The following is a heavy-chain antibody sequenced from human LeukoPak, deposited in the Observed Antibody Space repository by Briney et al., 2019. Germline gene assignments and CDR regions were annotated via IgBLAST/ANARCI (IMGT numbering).Heavy chain of an antibody. CDR3: ARVRLYDILTGYPRAFEY. D-gene: IGHD3-9*01. J-gene: IGHJ4*02. CDR2: INHSGST. CDR1: GDSISSYY. V-gene: IGHV4-34*01. Sequence: KPSETLSLTCTVSGDSISSYYWSWIRQPPGKGLEWIGEINHSGSTNYNPSLKSRVTISVDTSKNQFSLKLNSVTAADTAVYYCARVRLYDILTGYPRAFEYWGQGTRVTVSS.